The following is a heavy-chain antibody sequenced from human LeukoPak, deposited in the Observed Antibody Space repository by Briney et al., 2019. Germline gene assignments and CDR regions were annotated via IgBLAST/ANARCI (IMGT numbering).Heavy chain of an antibody. V-gene: IGHV5-51*01. CDR2: IYPGDSDT. Sequence: GESLKISCKGSGYRFTSDWIGWVRQMPGKGLEWMGIIYPGDSDTRYSPSFQGQVTISADKSISTAYLQWSSLKASDTAMYYCARMADSSGYYAHFDYWGQGTLVTVSS. J-gene: IGHJ4*02. CDR3: ARMADSSGYYAHFDY. CDR1: GYRFTSDW. D-gene: IGHD3-22*01.